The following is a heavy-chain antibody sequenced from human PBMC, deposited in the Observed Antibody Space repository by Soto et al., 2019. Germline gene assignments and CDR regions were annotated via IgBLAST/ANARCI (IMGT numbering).Heavy chain of an antibody. CDR2: IKQDGSEK. V-gene: IGHV3-7*01. CDR1: GFSISNFW. J-gene: IGHJ4*02. CDR3: TSSFYYDTSGYD. D-gene: IGHD3-22*01. Sequence: PGGSLRLSCAASGFSISNFWMSSVRQAPGQGLEWVANIKQDGSEKYYVDSVKGRFTISRDNSKNSLYLQMSSLRAEDTAMYYCTSSFYYDTSGYDWGQGSLVTVSS.